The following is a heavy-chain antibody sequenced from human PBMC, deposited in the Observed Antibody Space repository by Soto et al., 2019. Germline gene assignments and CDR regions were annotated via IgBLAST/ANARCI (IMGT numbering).Heavy chain of an antibody. V-gene: IGHV3-23*01. CDR1: GFTFSSYA. D-gene: IGHD4-17*01. Sequence: EVQLLESGGGLVQPGGSLRLSCAASGFTFSSYAMSWVRQAPGKGLEWVSAISGSGGSTYYADSVKGRFTISRDNSKNTLYLQMNSLRAEDTAVNYCAKDRRVYGDYATFDYWGQGTLVTVSS. CDR3: AKDRRVYGDYATFDY. J-gene: IGHJ4*02. CDR2: ISGSGGST.